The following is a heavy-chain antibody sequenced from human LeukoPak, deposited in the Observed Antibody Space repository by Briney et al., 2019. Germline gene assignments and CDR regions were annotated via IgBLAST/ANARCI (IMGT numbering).Heavy chain of an antibody. CDR3: HTYYYDSSGLYYFDY. CDR1: GYTFTGYY. V-gene: IGHV1-2*06. D-gene: IGHD3-22*01. CDR2: INPNSGGT. Sequence: ASVKVSCKATGYTFTGYYMNWVRQAPGQGLEWMGRINPNSGGTSYAQKFQGRVTMTRDTSISTAYMELSRLRSDDTAVYYCHTYYYDSSGLYYFDYWGQGTLVTVSS. J-gene: IGHJ4*02.